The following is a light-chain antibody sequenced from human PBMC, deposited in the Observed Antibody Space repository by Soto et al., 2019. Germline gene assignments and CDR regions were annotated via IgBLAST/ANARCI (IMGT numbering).Light chain of an antibody. CDR1: QGISRW. V-gene: IGKV1-12*01. CDR2: EAS. Sequence: IQMTQSPSSVSASVGDRVTITCRASQGISRWLAWYQQKPGKAPNLLIYEASSLQSGVPSRFSGSGSGTDFTLTISSLQPEDFATYYCQQANSFLPLTFGGGTKVEI. J-gene: IGKJ4*01. CDR3: QQANSFLPLT.